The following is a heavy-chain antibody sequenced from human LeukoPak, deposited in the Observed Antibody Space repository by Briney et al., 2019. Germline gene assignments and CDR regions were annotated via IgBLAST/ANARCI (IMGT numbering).Heavy chain of an antibody. CDR1: GYTFTSYG. V-gene: IGHV1-18*01. J-gene: IGHJ5*02. Sequence: ASVKVSCKASGYTFTSYGISWVRQAPGQGLEWMGWISAYNGNTNYAQKLQGRVTMTTDTSTSTAYMELRSLSSDHTAVYYCARDLLLWFGELHRNWFDPWGQGTLVTVSP. D-gene: IGHD3-10*01. CDR2: ISAYNGNT. CDR3: ARDLLLWFGELHRNWFDP.